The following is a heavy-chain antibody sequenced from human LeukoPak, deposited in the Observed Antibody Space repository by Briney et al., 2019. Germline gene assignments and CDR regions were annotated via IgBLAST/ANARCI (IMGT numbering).Heavy chain of an antibody. CDR2: INPNSGGT. CDR3: ARRGIAAAGKLYYYYYYYMDV. Sequence: ASVKVSCKASGYTFTSYGISWVRQAPGQGLEWMGWINPNSGGTNYAQKFQGRVTMTRDTSISTAYMELSRLRSDDTAVYYCARRGIAAAGKLYYYYYYYMDVWGKGTTVTVSS. D-gene: IGHD6-13*01. V-gene: IGHV1-2*02. CDR1: GYTFTSYG. J-gene: IGHJ6*03.